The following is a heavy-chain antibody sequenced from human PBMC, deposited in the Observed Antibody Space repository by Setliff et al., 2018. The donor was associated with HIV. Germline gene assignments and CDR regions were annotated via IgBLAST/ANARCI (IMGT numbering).Heavy chain of an antibody. D-gene: IGHD6-19*01. CDR3: VRKPDYSSASFDS. CDR1: GGSISSHY. J-gene: IGHJ5*01. Sequence: SETLSLTCTVSGGSISSHYWSWIRQPPGKGLEWIAYIYYSGTTSYNPSLKSRVTISVDTSKNQFSLSLSSVTAADAAVYYCVRKPDYSSASFDSWGQGTLVTVSS. CDR2: IYYSGTT. V-gene: IGHV4-59*08.